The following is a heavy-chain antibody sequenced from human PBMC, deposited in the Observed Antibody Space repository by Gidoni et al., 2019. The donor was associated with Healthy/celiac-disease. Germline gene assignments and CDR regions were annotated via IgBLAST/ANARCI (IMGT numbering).Heavy chain of an antibody. CDR1: GGSISSYY. Sequence: QVQLQESGPGLVTPSETLSLTCTVSGGSISSYYWSWIRQPPGKGLEWIGYIYYSGSTNYNPSLKSRVTISVDTSKNQFSLKLSSVTAADTAVYYCARYYYDSSGSPGPGDAFDIWGQGTMVTVSS. J-gene: IGHJ3*02. CDR2: IYYSGST. V-gene: IGHV4-59*01. CDR3: ARYYYDSSGSPGPGDAFDI. D-gene: IGHD3-22*01.